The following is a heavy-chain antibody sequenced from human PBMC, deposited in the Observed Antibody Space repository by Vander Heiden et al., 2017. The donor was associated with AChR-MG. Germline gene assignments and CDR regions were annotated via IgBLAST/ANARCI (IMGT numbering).Heavy chain of an antibody. CDR2: LIPILGIA. CDR1: GGTFTNYI. J-gene: IGHJ5*02. V-gene: IGHV1-69*02. D-gene: IGHD5-12*01. CDR3: ARRDSGYEYNWLDP. Sequence: QVQLVQSGAEVKKPGSSVKVSCKASGGTFTNYIITWVRQVPGQGLEWVGRLIPILGIANYAQKFQDRVTITADKSTTTAYMELSSLTSEDTAVYYCARRDSGYEYNWLDPWGQGTLVTVSS.